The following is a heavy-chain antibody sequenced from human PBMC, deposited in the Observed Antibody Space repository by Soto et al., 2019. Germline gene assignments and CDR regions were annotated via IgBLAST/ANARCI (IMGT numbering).Heavy chain of an antibody. J-gene: IGHJ4*02. V-gene: IGHV3-23*01. CDR3: AKAKNDYNWDNRPPFDY. CDR1: GFTLRTSA. CDR2: ISANDVGT. Sequence: PXGSLRLSCEASGFTLRTSAMTWVRKAPGKGLEWVSLISANDVGTYYAESVKTRFTISTDQSRNTVYLQMDSLRADDTAIYYCAKAKNDYNWDNRPPFDYWGQGTLVTVSS. D-gene: IGHD1-20*01.